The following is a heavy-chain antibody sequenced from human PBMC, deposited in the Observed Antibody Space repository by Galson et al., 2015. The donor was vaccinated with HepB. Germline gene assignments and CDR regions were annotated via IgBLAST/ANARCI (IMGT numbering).Heavy chain of an antibody. V-gene: IGHV4-34*01. Sequence: ETLSLTCAVYGGSFSGYCWSWIRQPPGKGLEWIGEINHSGSTNYNPSLKSRVTISVDTSKNQFSLKLSSVTAADTAVYYCARVAIVVVVAATFDYWGQGTLVTVSS. CDR3: ARVAIVVVVAATFDY. D-gene: IGHD2-15*01. CDR2: INHSGST. CDR1: GGSFSGYC. J-gene: IGHJ4*02.